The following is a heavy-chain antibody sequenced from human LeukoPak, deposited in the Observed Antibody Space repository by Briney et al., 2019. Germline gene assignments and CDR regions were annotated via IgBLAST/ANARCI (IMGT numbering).Heavy chain of an antibody. CDR2: IYHSGST. CDR1: GGSISSYY. J-gene: IGHJ3*02. CDR3: ARVGQGPPYDAFDI. Sequence: SETLSLTCTVSGGSISSYYWSWIRQPPGKGLEWIGSIYHSGSTYYNPFLKSRVTISVDTSKNQFSLKLSSVTAADTAVYYCARVGQGPPYDAFDIWGQGTMVTVSS. V-gene: IGHV4-59*12.